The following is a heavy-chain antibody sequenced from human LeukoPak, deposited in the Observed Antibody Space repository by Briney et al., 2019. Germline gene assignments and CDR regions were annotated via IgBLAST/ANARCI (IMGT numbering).Heavy chain of an antibody. D-gene: IGHD3-22*01. J-gene: IGHJ5*02. CDR1: RLTFSRDW. Sequence: GGSLRLSCAASRLTFSRDWMSWVRQPPGKGLEWVSYISSSGSTIYYADSVKGRFTISRDNAKNTLYLQMNSLRTEDTAVYYCAKQPLSYDSSGGSWFDPWGQGTLVTVSS. V-gene: IGHV3-48*04. CDR2: ISSSGSTI. CDR3: AKQPLSYDSSGGSWFDP.